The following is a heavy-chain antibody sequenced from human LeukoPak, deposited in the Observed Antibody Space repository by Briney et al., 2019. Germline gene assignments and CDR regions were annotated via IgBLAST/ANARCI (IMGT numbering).Heavy chain of an antibody. D-gene: IGHD3-22*01. CDR2: INPNSGGT. J-gene: IGHJ4*02. V-gene: IGHV1-2*02. CDR1: GYTXTGYY. CDR3: ASEYYDSSGDFDY. Sequence: ASVKVSCKASGYTXTGYYMHWVRQAPGQGPEWMGWINPNSGGTNYAQKFQGRVTMTRDTSISTAYMELSRLRSDDTAVYYCASEYYDSSGDFDYWGQGTLVTVSS.